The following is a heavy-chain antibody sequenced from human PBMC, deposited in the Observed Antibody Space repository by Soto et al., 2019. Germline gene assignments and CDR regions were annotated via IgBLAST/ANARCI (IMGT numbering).Heavy chain of an antibody. CDR3: ARSEGYSNYYYYGMDV. Sequence: QVQLQESGPGLVKPSETLSLTCTVSGGSVSSGSYYWSWIRQPPGKGLEWIGYIYYSGSTNYNPSLKSRVTISVDTSKNQFSLKLSSVTAADTAVYYCARSEGYSNYYYYGMDVWSQGTTVTVSS. J-gene: IGHJ6*02. CDR2: IYYSGST. D-gene: IGHD4-4*01. V-gene: IGHV4-61*01. CDR1: GGSVSSGSYY.